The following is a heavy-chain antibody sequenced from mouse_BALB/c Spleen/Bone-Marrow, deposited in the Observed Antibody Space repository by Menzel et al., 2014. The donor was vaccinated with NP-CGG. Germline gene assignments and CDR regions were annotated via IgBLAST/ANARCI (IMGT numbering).Heavy chain of an antibody. V-gene: IGHV5-9-3*01. J-gene: IGHJ2*01. Sequence: DVQLVESGGDLVKPGGSLKLSCAASGFNFSSYAMSWVRQTPETRLEWVATISSGGSYTYYPDSMKGRFTISRDSAKNTLYLQMSSLRSEDTAMYYCARHGDNYVFDYWGQGTTLTVSS. CDR1: GFNFSSYA. CDR3: ARHGDNYVFDY. CDR2: ISSGGSYT. D-gene: IGHD1-3*01.